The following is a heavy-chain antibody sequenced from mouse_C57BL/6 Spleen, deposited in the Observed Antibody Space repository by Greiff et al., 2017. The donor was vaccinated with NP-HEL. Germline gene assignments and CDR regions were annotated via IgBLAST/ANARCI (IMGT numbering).Heavy chain of an antibody. CDR2: IDPANGNT. CDR1: GFTITNTY. D-gene: IGHD2-4*01. Sequence: EVQLQQSVAELLRPGASVKLSCTASGFTITNTYMHWVKQRPEQCLACLCRIDPANGNTKYAPKFQGKATITADTSSNTAYLQLSSLTSEDTAIYYCARWDDYDPWFAYWGQGTLVTVSA. J-gene: IGHJ3*01. V-gene: IGHV14-3*01. CDR3: ARWDDYDPWFAY.